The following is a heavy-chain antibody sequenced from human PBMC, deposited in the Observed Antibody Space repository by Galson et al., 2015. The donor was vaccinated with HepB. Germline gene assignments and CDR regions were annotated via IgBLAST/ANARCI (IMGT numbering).Heavy chain of an antibody. V-gene: IGHV1-2*02. CDR3: ASIYWELWRTPPSGY. Sequence: SVKVSCKASGYTFTGYYMHWVRQAPGQGLEWMGWINPNSGGTNYAQKFQGRVTMTRGTSISTAYMELSRLRSDDTAVYYCASIYWELWRTPPSGYWGQGTLVTVSS. CDR2: INPNSGGT. CDR1: GYTFTGYY. J-gene: IGHJ4*02. D-gene: IGHD1-26*01.